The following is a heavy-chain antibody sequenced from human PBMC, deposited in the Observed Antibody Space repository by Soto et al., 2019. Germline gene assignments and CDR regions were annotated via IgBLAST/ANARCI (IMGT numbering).Heavy chain of an antibody. CDR2: TYHSGNP. D-gene: IGHD3-22*01. CDR3: ARGGGRYFDSSGFPILVSSTFDL. Sequence: SETLSLTCDVSGDTISTGGYTWAWIRQPPGKALEWIGHTYHSGNPYYNPSLRSRVRISVDTSKNQFSLKLSSVTAADTAIYYCARGGGRYFDSSGFPILVSSTFDLWGQGTLVTVSS. V-gene: IGHV4-30-2*05. CDR1: GDTISTGGYT. J-gene: IGHJ5*02.